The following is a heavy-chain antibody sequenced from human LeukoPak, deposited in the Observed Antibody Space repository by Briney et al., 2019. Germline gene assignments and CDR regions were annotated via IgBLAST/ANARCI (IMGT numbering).Heavy chain of an antibody. CDR2: IILMFGIS. CDR3: ASRRFGDLLFDY. V-gene: IGHV1-69*13. CDR1: GGSFNTYA. D-gene: IGHD3-10*01. Sequence: GASVKVSCRPFGGSFNTYAINWVRQAPGQGLEWMGAIILMFGISHYAQNFQGRVTITADESTNTVYMELSSLRSEDTAMYYCASRRFGDLLFDYWGQGTLVTVSS. J-gene: IGHJ4*02.